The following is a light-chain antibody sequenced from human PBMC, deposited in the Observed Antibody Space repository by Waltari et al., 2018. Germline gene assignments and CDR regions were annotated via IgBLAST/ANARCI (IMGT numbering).Light chain of an antibody. V-gene: IGLV2-23*02. J-gene: IGLJ1*01. CDR3: GSYASSSTYV. Sequence: QSALTQPASVSGSPGQSITISCTGTSSDVGSYNLVSWYQQHPGKAPQLMVYEVSKRPSRCYNRFSGSKSGNTASLTVSGLHAEDESDYYCGSYASSSTYVFGTRTKVTLL. CDR1: SSDVGSYNL. CDR2: EVS.